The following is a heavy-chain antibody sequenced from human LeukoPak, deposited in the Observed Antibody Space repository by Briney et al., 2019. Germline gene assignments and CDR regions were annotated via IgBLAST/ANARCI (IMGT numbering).Heavy chain of an antibody. CDR3: ARFCSGGSCPFDP. V-gene: IGHV4-30-2*01. CDR2: IYHSGST. D-gene: IGHD2-15*01. CDR1: GGSISSGGYC. Sequence: SQTLSLTCAVSGGSISSGGYCWSWIRQPPGKGLEWIGYIYHSGSTYYNPSLKSRVTISVDRSKNQFSLKLSSVTAADTAVYYCARFCSGGSCPFDPWGQGTLVTVSS. J-gene: IGHJ5*02.